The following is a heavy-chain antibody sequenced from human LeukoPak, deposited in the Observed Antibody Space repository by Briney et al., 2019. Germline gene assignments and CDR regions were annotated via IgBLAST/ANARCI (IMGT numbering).Heavy chain of an antibody. CDR2: IGGSGGSP. Sequence: GGSLRLSCAASGFIFSKSAMSWVRQAPGKGLEWVSAIGGSGGSPYSADSVTGRFTISRDNSKNTLYLQMNSLRAEDTAVYYCAKEYCSGGSCYCSRWGQGTLVTVSS. V-gene: IGHV3-23*01. J-gene: IGHJ4*02. CDR3: AKEYCSGGSCYCSR. D-gene: IGHD2-15*01. CDR1: GFIFSKSA.